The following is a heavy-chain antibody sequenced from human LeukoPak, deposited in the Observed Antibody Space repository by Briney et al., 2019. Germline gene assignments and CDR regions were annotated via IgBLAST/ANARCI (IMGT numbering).Heavy chain of an antibody. CDR3: ARVKVATTIDY. J-gene: IGHJ4*02. CDR1: GFTFSYYY. D-gene: IGHD5-24*01. V-gene: IGHV3-11*01. CDR2: ISSSGSTI. Sequence: GGSLRLSCAASGFTFSYYYMSWIRQAPGKGLEWVSYISSSGSTIYYADSVKGRFTISRDNAKNSLYLQMNSLRAEDTAVYYCARVKVATTIDYWGQGTLVTVSS.